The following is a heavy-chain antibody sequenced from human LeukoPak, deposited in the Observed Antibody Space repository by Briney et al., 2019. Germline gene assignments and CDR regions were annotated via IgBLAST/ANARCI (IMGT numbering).Heavy chain of an antibody. CDR3: ARGAVYRHQPPYYYYGMDV. J-gene: IGHJ6*02. CDR1: GGTFSSYA. CDR2: IISIFGTA. Sequence: ASVKVSCKASGGTFSSYAISWVRQAPGQGLEWMGGIISIFGTANYAQKFQGRVTITADESTSTAYMELSSLRSEDTAVYYCARGAVYRHQPPYYYYGMDVWGQGTTVTVSS. D-gene: IGHD2-8*01. V-gene: IGHV1-69*13.